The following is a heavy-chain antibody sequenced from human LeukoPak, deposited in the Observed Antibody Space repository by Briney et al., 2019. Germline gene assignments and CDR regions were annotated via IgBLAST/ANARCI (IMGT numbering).Heavy chain of an antibody. V-gene: IGHV4-59*01. D-gene: IGHD3-22*01. CDR3: ARADPVVTDYYYYGMDV. CDR2: IYYSGST. Sequence: PSETLSLTCTVSGGSISSYYWSWIRQPPGKGLEWIGYIYYSGSTNYNPSLKSRVTISVDTSKNQFSLKLSSVTAADTAVYYCARADPVVTDYYYYGMDVWGQGTTVTDSS. J-gene: IGHJ6*02. CDR1: GGSISSYY.